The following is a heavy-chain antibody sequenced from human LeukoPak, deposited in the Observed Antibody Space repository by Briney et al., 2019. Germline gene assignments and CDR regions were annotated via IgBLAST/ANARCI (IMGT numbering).Heavy chain of an antibody. Sequence: SETLSLTCTVSGGSISSYYWSWIRQPAGKGLEWIGRIYTSGSTNYNPSLKSRVTMSVATSKNQFSLKVSSVTAADTAVYYCARDVFSRDYYDSGGNWVDPWGQGTLVTVSS. V-gene: IGHV4-4*07. CDR2: IYTSGST. CDR3: ARDVFSRDYYDSGGNWVDP. J-gene: IGHJ5*02. CDR1: GGSISSYY. D-gene: IGHD3-10*01.